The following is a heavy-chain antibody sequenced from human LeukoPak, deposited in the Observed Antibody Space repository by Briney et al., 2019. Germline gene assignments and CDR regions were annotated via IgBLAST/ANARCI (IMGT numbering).Heavy chain of an antibody. D-gene: IGHD4-17*01. CDR1: GFTFDDYG. V-gene: IGHV3-20*04. J-gene: IGHJ4*02. CDR2: INWNGGST. CDR3: ARSSLNDYGDYVAIWDY. Sequence: SGGSLRLSCAASGFTFDDYGMSWVRPAPGKGLEWVSGINWNGGSTGYADSVKGRFTISRDNAKNSLYLQMNSLRAEDTALYYCARSSLNDYGDYVAIWDYWGQGTLVTVSS.